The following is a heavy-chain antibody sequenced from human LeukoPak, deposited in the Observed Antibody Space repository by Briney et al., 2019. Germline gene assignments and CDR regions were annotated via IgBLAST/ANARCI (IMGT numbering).Heavy chain of an antibody. CDR1: GFTFDDYA. Sequence: GGSLRLSCAASGFTFDDYAMPWVRQAPGKGLEWVSGISWNSGSIGYADSVKGRFTISRDNAKNSLYLQMNSLRAEDTALYYCAKDIGLGVGNYYYMDVWGKGTTVTVSS. CDR2: ISWNSGSI. CDR3: AKDIGLGVGNYYYMDV. V-gene: IGHV3-9*01. D-gene: IGHD2-15*01. J-gene: IGHJ6*03.